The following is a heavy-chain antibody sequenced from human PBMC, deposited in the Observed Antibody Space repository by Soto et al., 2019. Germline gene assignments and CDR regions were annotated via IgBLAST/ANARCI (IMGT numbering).Heavy chain of an antibody. D-gene: IGHD3-3*01. V-gene: IGHV5-51*01. CDR3: GRFGSGGWRAGMCFLSFHYDLMDL. Sequence: GESLKISGKGSGYNFRDYWVGWVRQVPGKGLECMGIIFPDDSDIKYNPSFRGQVTISADKSISTAYLQWSTLKASDTAIYYCGRFGSGGWRAGMCFLSFHYDLMDLWGQRSTVTV. CDR1: GYNFRDYW. CDR2: IFPDDSDI. J-gene: IGHJ6*02.